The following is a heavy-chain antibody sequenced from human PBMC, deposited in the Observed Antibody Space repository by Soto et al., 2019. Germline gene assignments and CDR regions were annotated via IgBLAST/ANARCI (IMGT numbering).Heavy chain of an antibody. V-gene: IGHV1-18*01. D-gene: IGHD1-1*01. CDR2: ISAHNGNT. CDR1: GYTFTSYG. Sequence: QVHLVQSGAEVKKPGASVKVSCKASGYTFTSYGITWVRQAPGQGLEWMGWISAHNGNTDYAQKLQGRVIVTRDTSTSTAYMELRSLISEGTAVYYCARGRYGDYWGQGALVTVSS. J-gene: IGHJ4*02. CDR3: ARGRYGDY.